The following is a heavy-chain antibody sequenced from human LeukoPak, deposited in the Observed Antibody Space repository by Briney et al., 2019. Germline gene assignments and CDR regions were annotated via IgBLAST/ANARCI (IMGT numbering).Heavy chain of an antibody. CDR2: IYYSGST. D-gene: IGHD2-15*01. J-gene: IGHJ5*02. V-gene: IGHV4-59*08. CDR3: ARRGGGSSLFDP. CDR1: GGSISSYY. Sequence: PSETLSLTCTVSGGSISSYYWSWIRQPPGKGLEWIGYIYYSGSTNYNPSLKSRVTISVDTSKNQFSLKLSSVTAADTAVYYCARRGGGSSLFDPWGQGTLVTVSS.